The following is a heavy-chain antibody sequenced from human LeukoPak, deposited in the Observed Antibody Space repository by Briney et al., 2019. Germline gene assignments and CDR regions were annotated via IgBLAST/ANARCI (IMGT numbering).Heavy chain of an antibody. CDR2: IYYSGST. D-gene: IGHD6-19*01. CDR3: ARARYSSGWYALDY. V-gene: IGHV4-59*01. J-gene: IGHJ4*02. Sequence: PSETLSLTCTVSGGSISSYYWSWIRQPPGKGLEWIGYIYYSGSTNYNPSLKSRVTISVDTSKNQFSLKLSSVTAADTAVYYCARARYSSGWYALDYWGQGTLVTVSS. CDR1: GGSISSYY.